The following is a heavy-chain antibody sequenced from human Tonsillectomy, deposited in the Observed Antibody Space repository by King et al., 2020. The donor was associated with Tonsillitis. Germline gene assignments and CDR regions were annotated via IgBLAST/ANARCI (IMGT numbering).Heavy chain of an antibody. CDR1: GYTFTSYW. Sequence: QLVQSGAEVKKPGESLKISCKGSGYTFTSYWIGWVRQMPGKGLEWMGIIYPGDSDTRYSPSFQGQVTISADKFISTAYLQWSSLKASDTAMYYCARPSYYDSSGYSFSDYWGQGPLVTVSS. J-gene: IGHJ4*02. D-gene: IGHD3-22*01. V-gene: IGHV5-51*01. CDR3: ARPSYYDSSGYSFSDY. CDR2: IYPGDSDT.